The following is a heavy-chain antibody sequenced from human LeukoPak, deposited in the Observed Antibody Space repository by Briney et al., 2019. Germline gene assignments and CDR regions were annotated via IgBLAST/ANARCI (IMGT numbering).Heavy chain of an antibody. J-gene: IGHJ4*02. CDR2: INHSGST. Sequence: SETLSLTCAVYGGSFSGYYWSWIRQPPGKGLEWIGEINHSGSTNYNPALKSRVTISVDTSKSQFSLKLTSATAADTAAYYCARRAGMTSVGYWGQGTLVTVST. CDR1: GGSFSGYY. V-gene: IGHV4-34*01. CDR3: ARRAGMTSVGY. D-gene: IGHD2-2*01.